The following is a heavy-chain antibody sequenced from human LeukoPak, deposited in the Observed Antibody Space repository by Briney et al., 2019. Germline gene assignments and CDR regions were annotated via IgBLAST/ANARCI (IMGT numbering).Heavy chain of an antibody. CDR3: ARGEGKIGQVYY. CDR1: GGSISSSSYY. Sequence: ASETLSLTCTVSGGSISSSSYYWGWIRQPPGKGLEWIGSIYYSGSTYYNPSLKSRVTISVDTSKNQFSLKLSSVTAADTAVYYCARGEGKIGQVYYWGQGTLVTVSS. J-gene: IGHJ4*02. V-gene: IGHV4-39*07. CDR2: IYYSGST. D-gene: IGHD3-10*01.